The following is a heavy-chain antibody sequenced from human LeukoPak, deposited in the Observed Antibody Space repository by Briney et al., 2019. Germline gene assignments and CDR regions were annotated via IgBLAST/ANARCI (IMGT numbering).Heavy chain of an antibody. Sequence: PGGSLRLSCAASGFTFSIYWMSWVRQAPGKGLEWVATINQDGSEKYYMDSVKGRFTISRDNAKNSLYLQMNSLRAEDTALYYCARAPGEGWFDPWGQGTLVTVSS. CDR2: INQDGSEK. J-gene: IGHJ5*02. V-gene: IGHV3-7*01. CDR1: GFTFSIYW. CDR3: ARAPGEGWFDP. D-gene: IGHD4-17*01.